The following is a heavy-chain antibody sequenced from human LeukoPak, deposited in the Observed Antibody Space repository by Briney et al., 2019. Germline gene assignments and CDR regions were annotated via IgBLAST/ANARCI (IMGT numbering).Heavy chain of an antibody. V-gene: IGHV3-21*01. D-gene: IGHD3-22*01. CDR3: VRLRRNNDRSGYYYYYDY. CDR1: GYTFSDFS. CDR2: ISVRSNYR. Sequence: GGSLRLSCAASGYTFSDFSVNWVRQAPGKGLEWFSSISVRSNYRYYADSVRGRFTISRDDARDSLFLQMNSLRAEDTAVYFCVRLRRNNDRSGYYYYYDYWGQGTLVTVSS. J-gene: IGHJ4*02.